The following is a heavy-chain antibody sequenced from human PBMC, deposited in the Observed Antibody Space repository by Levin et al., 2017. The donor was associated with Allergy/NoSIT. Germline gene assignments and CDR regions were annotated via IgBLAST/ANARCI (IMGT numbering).Heavy chain of an antibody. D-gene: IGHD2-15*01. CDR3: ARDRVVASSGTYYYYGTAV. J-gene: IGHJ6*02. CDR2: IYYSGST. CDR1: GASISSYH. V-gene: IGHV4-59*01. Sequence: SCIVSGASISSYHWSWIRQPPGKGLEWIGYIYYSGSTNYNPSVKSRVTMSVDTSRNQISLTLNSVTAADTAVYYCARDRVVASSGTYYYYGTAVWGQGTTVTVSS.